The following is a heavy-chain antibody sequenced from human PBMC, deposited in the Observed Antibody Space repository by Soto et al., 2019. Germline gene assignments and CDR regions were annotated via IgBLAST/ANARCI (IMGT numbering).Heavy chain of an antibody. V-gene: IGHV4-34*01. CDR2: INHSGST. J-gene: IGHJ4*02. Sequence: SETLSLTCAVYGGSFSGYYWSWIRQPPGKGLEWIGEINHSGSTNYNPSLKSRVTISAGTSKSQFSLKLSSVTAADTAVYYCATNRACSPTVCIGVLDYCGQGTLVTVSS. CDR3: ATNRACSPTVCIGVLDY. D-gene: IGHD2-15*01. CDR1: GGSFSGYY.